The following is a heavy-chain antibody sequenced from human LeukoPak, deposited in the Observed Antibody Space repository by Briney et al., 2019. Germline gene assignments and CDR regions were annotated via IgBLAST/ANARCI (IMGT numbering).Heavy chain of an antibody. J-gene: IGHJ3*02. CDR3: ARDYVATKGAFDI. CDR1: GGSLSSGGYY. CDR2: IYHSGST. V-gene: IGHV4-30-2*01. Sequence: SQTLSLTCTVSGGSLSSGGYYWSWIRQPPGRGLEWIGYIYHSGSTYYNPSLKSRATISVDRSKNQCSLKLSSVTAADTAVYYCARDYVATKGAFDIWGQGTMVTVSS. D-gene: IGHD5-12*01.